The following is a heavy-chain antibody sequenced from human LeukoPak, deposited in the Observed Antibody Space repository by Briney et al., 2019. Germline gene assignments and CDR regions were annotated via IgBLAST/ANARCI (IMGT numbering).Heavy chain of an antibody. CDR3: TIDYGFDY. J-gene: IGHJ4*02. CDR1: GYTFTDYY. D-gene: IGHD4/OR15-4a*01. Sequence: ASVKVFCKASGYTFTDYYLYWVRQAPGQGLEWTGWIKPDSGAAVYARKFQGRFTITRYTSITTAYMELSWLTSDDTAVYYCTIDYGFDYWGQGSLVTVSS. CDR2: IKPDSGAA. V-gene: IGHV1-2*02.